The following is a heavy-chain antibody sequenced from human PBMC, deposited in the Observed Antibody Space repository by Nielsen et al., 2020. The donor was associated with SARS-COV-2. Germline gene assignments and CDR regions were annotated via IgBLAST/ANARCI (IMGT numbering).Heavy chain of an antibody. CDR3: ARRGRYGSYFGLDV. Sequence: GESLKISCAASGFTITNYWMHWVRQAPGKGLVWVSRISSDGSSTRYADSVKGRFTISRDNAKNTLFLQMNSLTAEDTAVYYCARRGRYGSYFGLDVWGQGTTVTVSS. V-gene: IGHV3-74*01. J-gene: IGHJ6*02. CDR1: GFTITNYW. CDR2: ISSDGSST. D-gene: IGHD1-26*01.